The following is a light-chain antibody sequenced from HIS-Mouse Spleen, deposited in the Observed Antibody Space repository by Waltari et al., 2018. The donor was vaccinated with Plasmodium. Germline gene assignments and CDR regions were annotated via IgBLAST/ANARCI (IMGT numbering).Light chain of an antibody. V-gene: IGKV1-8*01. Sequence: AIRMTQSPSSFSASTGDRVPITIRASQGISSYLAWYQQKPGKAPKLLIYAASTLQSGVPSRFSGSGSGTDFTLTISCLQSEDFATYYCQQYYSYPLTFGGGTKVEIK. CDR1: QGISSY. CDR2: AAS. CDR3: QQYYSYPLT. J-gene: IGKJ4*01.